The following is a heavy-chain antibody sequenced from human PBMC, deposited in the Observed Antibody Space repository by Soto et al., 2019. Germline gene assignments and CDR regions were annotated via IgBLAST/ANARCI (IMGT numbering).Heavy chain of an antibody. D-gene: IGHD2-21*01. CDR3: QRDPTRYSASPPEGAGL. V-gene: IGHV1-2*02. CDR2: INPKCGGT. Sequence: ASVKCSCKTAGGTFSSDAGIWWRQAPGQGLEWLGWINPKCGGTYYPQKFQGRITMTRDTSITTAYMDLTNLTSDDTAVYFRQRDPTRYSASPPEGAGLWGQGTLVTVSS. CDR1: GGTFSSDA. J-gene: IGHJ4*02.